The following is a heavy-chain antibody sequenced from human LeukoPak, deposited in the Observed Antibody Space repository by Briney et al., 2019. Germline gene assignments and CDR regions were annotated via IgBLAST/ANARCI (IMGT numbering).Heavy chain of an antibody. V-gene: IGHV4-59*01. CDR2: IYYSGST. Sequence: SETLSLTCTVSGGSISSYYWSWIRQPPGKGLEWIGYIYYSGSTNYNPSLKSRVTISVDTSKNQFSLKLSSVTAADTAVYYCARDSDCVGLDYWGQGTLVTVSS. CDR3: ARDSDCVGLDY. J-gene: IGHJ4*02. D-gene: IGHD2-21*02. CDR1: GGSISSYY.